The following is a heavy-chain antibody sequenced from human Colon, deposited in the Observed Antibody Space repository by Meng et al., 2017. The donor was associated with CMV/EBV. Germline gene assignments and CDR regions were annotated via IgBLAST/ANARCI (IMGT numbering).Heavy chain of an antibody. Sequence: QVQLEQSGAEEKKPGSSVKVSCKASKGTFNSYPISWVRQGPGQGFEWVGGIITISGTTDYAQKFQGRVMITADESTSTAYMKLSNLRSEDTAIYYCGTFGGDFDYWGQGTLVTVSS. CDR2: IITISGTT. D-gene: IGHD3-3*01. CDR3: GTFGGDFDY. J-gene: IGHJ4*02. CDR1: KGTFNSYP. V-gene: IGHV1-69*12.